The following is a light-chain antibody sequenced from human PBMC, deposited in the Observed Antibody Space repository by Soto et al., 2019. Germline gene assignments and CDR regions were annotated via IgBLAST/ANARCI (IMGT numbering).Light chain of an antibody. CDR3: QYYDSSLTLRV. Sequence: QSVLTQPPSVSGAPGQRVTISCTGSSSNIGAGYDVHWYQQLPGTAPKLLIYANTNRPSGVPDRCSGSKSGTSASLAITGLQADDEADYYCQYYDSSLTLRVFGTGTKVTVL. V-gene: IGLV1-40*01. J-gene: IGLJ1*01. CDR2: ANT. CDR1: SSNIGAGYD.